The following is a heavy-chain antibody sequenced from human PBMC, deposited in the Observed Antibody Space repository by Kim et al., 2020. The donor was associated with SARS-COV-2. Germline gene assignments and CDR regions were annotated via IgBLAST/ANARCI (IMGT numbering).Heavy chain of an antibody. J-gene: IGHJ6*02. V-gene: IGHV1-2*02. CDR3: ARDPERYSGSYWSGDGMDV. Sequence: ASVKVSCKASGYTFTGYYMHWVRQAPGQGLEWMGWINPNSGGTNYAQKFQGRVTMTRDTSISTAYMELSRLRSDDTAVYYCARDPERYSGSYWSGDGMDVWGQGTTVTVSS. CDR2: INPNSGGT. CDR1: GYTFTGYY. D-gene: IGHD1-26*01.